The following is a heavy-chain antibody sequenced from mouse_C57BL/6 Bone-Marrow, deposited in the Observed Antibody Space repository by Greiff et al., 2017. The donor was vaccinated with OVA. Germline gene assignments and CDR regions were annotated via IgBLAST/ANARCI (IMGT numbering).Heavy chain of an antibody. J-gene: IGHJ4*01. V-gene: IGHV1-5*01. D-gene: IGHD1-1*01. CDR3: TRRAYYYGSSYDYAMDY. CDR1: GYTFTSYW. CDR2: IYPGNSDT. Sequence: VQLKQSGTVLARPGASVKMSCKTSGYTFTSYWMHWVKQRPGQGLEWIGAIYPGNSDTSYNQKFKGKAKLTAVTSASTAYMELSSLTHEDSAVYYCTRRAYYYGSSYDYAMDYWGQGTSVTVSS.